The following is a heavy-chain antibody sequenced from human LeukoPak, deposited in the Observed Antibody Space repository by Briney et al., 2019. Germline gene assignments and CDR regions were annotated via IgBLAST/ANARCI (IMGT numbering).Heavy chain of an antibody. J-gene: IGHJ4*02. D-gene: IGHD6-13*01. CDR1: GGSISSYY. CDR3: ARLAAAGPIHYFDY. V-gene: IGHV4-4*07. Sequence: SETLSLTCTVSGGSISSYYWSWIRQPAGKGLEWIGRIYTSGSTNYNPSLKSRVTMSVDTSKNQFSLKLSSVTAADTAVYYCARLAAAGPIHYFDYWGQGTLVTVSS. CDR2: IYTSGST.